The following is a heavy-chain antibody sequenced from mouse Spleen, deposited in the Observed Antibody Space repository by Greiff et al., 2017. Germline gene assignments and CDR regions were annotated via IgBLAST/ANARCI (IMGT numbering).Heavy chain of an antibody. CDR2: ISSGSSTI. Sequence: EVKVVESGGGLVKPGGSLKLSCAASGFTFSDYGMHWVRQAPEKGLEWVAYISSGSSTIYYADTVKGRFTISRDNAKNTLFLQMTSLRSEDTAMYYCAREDSYYSLGYWGQGTTLTVSS. J-gene: IGHJ2*01. CDR1: GFTFSDYG. CDR3: AREDSYYSLGY. D-gene: IGHD2-12*01. V-gene: IGHV5-17*01.